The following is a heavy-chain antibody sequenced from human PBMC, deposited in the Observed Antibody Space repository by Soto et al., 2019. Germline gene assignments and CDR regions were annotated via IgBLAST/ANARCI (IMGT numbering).Heavy chain of an antibody. V-gene: IGHV4-39*01. Sequence: QLQLQESGPGLVKPSETLSLTCTVSGDSISSDNYYCGWIRQPPGKGLEWIGSIYYTGSTYYNTSLKGRVTMSVDTSTSHFSLKLSSVTAADTAVYYCARHPGYAVPTVYATHYFNYWGQGILVTVST. CDR2: IYYTGST. J-gene: IGHJ4*02. CDR1: GDSISSDNYY. D-gene: IGHD2-8*01. CDR3: ARHPGYAVPTVYATHYFNY.